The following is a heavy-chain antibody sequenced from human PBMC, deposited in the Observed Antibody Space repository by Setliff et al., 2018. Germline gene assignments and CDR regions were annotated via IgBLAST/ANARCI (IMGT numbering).Heavy chain of an antibody. Sequence: PSETLSLTCTVSGGSISSYYWSWIRQPAGKGLEWIGRIYTSGSTNYNPSLKSRVTMSVDTSKNQFSLKLSSVTAADMAVYYCARDRRGYSYGSLGYYYYYMDVWGKGTTVTVSS. D-gene: IGHD5-18*01. CDR2: IYTSGST. V-gene: IGHV4-4*07. J-gene: IGHJ6*03. CDR1: GGSISSYY. CDR3: ARDRRGYSYGSLGYYYYYMDV.